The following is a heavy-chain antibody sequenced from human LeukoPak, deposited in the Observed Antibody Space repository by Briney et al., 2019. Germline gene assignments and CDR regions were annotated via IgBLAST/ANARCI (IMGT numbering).Heavy chain of an antibody. D-gene: IGHD6-25*01. V-gene: IGHV3-64*01. CDR2: ISSNGGST. CDR1: GFTFSSYA. J-gene: IGHJ3*02. Sequence: GGSLRLSCVASGFTFSSYAMHWVRQAPGKGLEYVSAISSNGGSTYYANSVKGRFTISRDNSKNTLYLQMGSLRAEDMAVYYCARVAALDAFDIWGQGTMVTVSS. CDR3: ARVAALDAFDI.